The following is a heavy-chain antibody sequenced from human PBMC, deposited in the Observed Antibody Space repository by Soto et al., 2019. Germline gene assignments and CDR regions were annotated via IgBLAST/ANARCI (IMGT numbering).Heavy chain of an antibody. CDR1: GGSISSYY. V-gene: IGHV4-4*07. CDR2: IYTSGST. Sequence: QVQLQESGPGLVKPSETLSLTCTVSGGSISSYYWSWIRQPAGKGLEWIGRIYTSGSTNYNPSLRSRVTMSVDTSKNQFSLKLSSVTAADTAVYYCARVAHYIAARLDLFDYWGQGTLVTVSS. J-gene: IGHJ4*02. D-gene: IGHD6-6*01. CDR3: ARVAHYIAARLDLFDY.